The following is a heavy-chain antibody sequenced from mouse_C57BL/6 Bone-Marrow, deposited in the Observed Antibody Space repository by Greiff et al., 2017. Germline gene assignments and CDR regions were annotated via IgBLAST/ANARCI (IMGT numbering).Heavy chain of an antibody. J-gene: IGHJ1*03. D-gene: IGHD1-1*01. CDR2: ISYSGST. Sequence: DVKLQESGPGLAKPSQTLSLTCSVTGYSITSDYWNWIRKFPGNKLEYMGYISYSGSTYYNPSLKSRISITRDTSKNQYYLQLNSVTTEDTATYYCARTPYYGSFYWYFDVWGTGTTVTVSS. V-gene: IGHV3-8*01. CDR3: ARTPYYGSFYWYFDV. CDR1: GYSITSDY.